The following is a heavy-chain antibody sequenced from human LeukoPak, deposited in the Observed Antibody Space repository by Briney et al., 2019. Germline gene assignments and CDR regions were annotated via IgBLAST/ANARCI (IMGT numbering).Heavy chain of an antibody. D-gene: IGHD2-2*01. CDR2: IISSSRYI. CDR1: GFTFSSYS. V-gene: IGHV3-21*01. J-gene: IGHJ6*03. Sequence: GGSLRLSCAASGFTFSSYSMNWVRQAPGKGLEWVSSIISSSRYIHYADSVKGRFTISRDNAKNSLYLQMNSLRAEDTAVYYCARALGGAYCTSTSCYENPGDYYYCMDVWGKGTMVIVSS. CDR3: ARALGGAYCTSTSCYENPGDYYYCMDV.